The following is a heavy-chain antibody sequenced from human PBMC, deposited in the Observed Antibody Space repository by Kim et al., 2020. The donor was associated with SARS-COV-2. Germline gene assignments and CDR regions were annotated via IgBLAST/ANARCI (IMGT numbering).Heavy chain of an antibody. D-gene: IGHD6-6*01. J-gene: IGHJ6*02. Sequence: PGRVTITRDTSASTAYMELSSLRSEDTAVYYCARVPAYIAARRLYGMDVWGQGTTVTVSS. V-gene: IGHV1-3*01. CDR3: ARVPAYIAARRLYGMDV.